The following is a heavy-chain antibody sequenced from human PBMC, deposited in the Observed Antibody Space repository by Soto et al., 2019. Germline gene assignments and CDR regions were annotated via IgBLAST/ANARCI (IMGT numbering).Heavy chain of an antibody. Sequence: QVQLVESGGRVVQPGRSLRLSCAASGFTFSSYGMHWVRQAPGKGLEWVAVISYDGSNKYYADSVKGRFTISRDNSKNTLYLQMNSLRAEDTAVYYCAKDGGGGQHIAAAGTYVWYYFDYWGQGTLVTVSS. CDR1: GFTFSSYG. J-gene: IGHJ4*02. D-gene: IGHD6-13*01. CDR3: AKDGGGGQHIAAAGTYVWYYFDY. V-gene: IGHV3-30*18. CDR2: ISYDGSNK.